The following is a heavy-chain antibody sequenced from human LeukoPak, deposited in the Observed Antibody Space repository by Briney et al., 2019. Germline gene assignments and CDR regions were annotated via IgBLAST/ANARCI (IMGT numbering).Heavy chain of an antibody. CDR2: IKQDGSEK. Sequence: GSLRLSCAASGFTFSSYWMSWVRQAPGKGLEWVANIKQDGSEKYYVDSVKGRFTISRDNAKNSLYLQMNSLRAEDTAVYYCAREGSYCSSTSCYRYFDYWGQGTLVTVSS. V-gene: IGHV3-7*01. CDR1: GFTFSSYW. D-gene: IGHD2-2*01. CDR3: AREGSYCSSTSCYRYFDY. J-gene: IGHJ4*02.